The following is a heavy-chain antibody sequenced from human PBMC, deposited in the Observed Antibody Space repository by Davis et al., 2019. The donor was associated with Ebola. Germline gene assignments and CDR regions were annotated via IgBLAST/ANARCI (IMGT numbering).Heavy chain of an antibody. V-gene: IGHV6-1*01. CDR3: ARAHRYSGFEYYYGMDV. Sequence: PSETLSLTCAISGDSVSSNSAAWNWIRQSPSRGLEWLGRTYYRSKWYYDYAVSVKSRITINPDTSKNQFSLQLNSVTPEDTAVYYCARAHRYSGFEYYYGMDVWGQGTTVTVSS. CDR2: TYYRSKWYY. D-gene: IGHD5-12*01. J-gene: IGHJ6*02. CDR1: GDSVSSNSAA.